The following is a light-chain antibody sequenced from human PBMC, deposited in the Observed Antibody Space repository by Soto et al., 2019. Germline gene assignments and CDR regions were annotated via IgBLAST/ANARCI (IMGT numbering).Light chain of an antibody. CDR3: QRYSLSVWT. CDR2: GTS. Sequence: EIVLTQSPATLSLSPGERATLSCRASQNVKTTYLAWYQQKPGQSPRLLISGTSSRATGIPERFSGSGSGTDFTLTISSLEPEDFAVYYCQRYSLSVWTFGPGTKVDIK. J-gene: IGKJ1*01. V-gene: IGKV3-20*01. CDR1: QNVKTTY.